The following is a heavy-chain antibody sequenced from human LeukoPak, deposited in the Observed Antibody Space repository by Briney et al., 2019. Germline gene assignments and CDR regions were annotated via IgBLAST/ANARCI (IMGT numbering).Heavy chain of an antibody. CDR2: IWYDGSNK. J-gene: IGHJ4*02. Sequence: GGSLRLSCAASGFTFSSYGMHWVRQAPGKGLEWVAVIWYDGSNKYYADSVKGRFTISRDNSKNTLYPQMNSLRAEDTAVYYCARELSGPYDILTGHFDYWGQGTLVTVSS. V-gene: IGHV3-33*01. CDR3: ARELSGPYDILTGHFDY. D-gene: IGHD3-9*01. CDR1: GFTFSSYG.